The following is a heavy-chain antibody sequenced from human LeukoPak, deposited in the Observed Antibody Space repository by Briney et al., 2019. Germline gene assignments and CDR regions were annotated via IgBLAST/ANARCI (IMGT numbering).Heavy chain of an antibody. Sequence: GASVKVSCKASGYTFTGYYMHWVRQAPGQGLEWMGWINPNSGGTNYAQKFQGRVTMTRDTSISTAYMELSRLRSDDTAVYYCARGGSYYDSSGYDAFDIWGQGTMVTVSS. J-gene: IGHJ3*02. D-gene: IGHD3-22*01. CDR3: ARGGSYYDSSGYDAFDI. V-gene: IGHV1-2*02. CDR2: INPNSGGT. CDR1: GYTFTGYY.